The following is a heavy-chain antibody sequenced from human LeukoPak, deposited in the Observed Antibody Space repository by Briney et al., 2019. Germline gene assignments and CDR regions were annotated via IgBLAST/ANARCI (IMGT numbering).Heavy chain of an antibody. CDR3: ARDPSLAVAGFFDY. D-gene: IGHD6-19*01. CDR2: ISSSGSTI. J-gene: IGHJ4*02. V-gene: IGHV3-48*03. CDR1: GFTFSSYE. Sequence: GGSLRLSCAPWGFTFSSYEMNWVRQAPGKGLEWVSYISSSGSTIYYADSVKGRFTISRDNAKNSLYLQMNGLRAEDTAVYYCARDPSLAVAGFFDYWGQGTLVTVS.